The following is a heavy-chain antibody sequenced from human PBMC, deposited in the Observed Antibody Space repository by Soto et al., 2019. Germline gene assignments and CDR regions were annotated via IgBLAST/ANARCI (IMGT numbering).Heavy chain of an antibody. CDR3: AKVRGYCSGGSCYRGELFDY. D-gene: IGHD2-15*01. J-gene: IGHJ4*02. CDR2: ISGSGGST. CDR1: GFTFSSYA. Sequence: GGSLRLSCAASGFTFSSYAMSWVRQAPGKGLEWVSAISGSGGSTYYADSVKGRFTISRDNSKNTLYLQMNSLRAEDTAVYYCAKVRGYCSGGSCYRGELFDYWGQGTLVTVSS. V-gene: IGHV3-23*01.